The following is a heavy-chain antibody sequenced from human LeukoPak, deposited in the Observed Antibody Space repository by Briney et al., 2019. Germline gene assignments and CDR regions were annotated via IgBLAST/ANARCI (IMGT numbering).Heavy chain of an antibody. D-gene: IGHD3-10*01. CDR2: ISSSSSYI. V-gene: IGHV3-21*04. Sequence: GGSLRLSCAASGFTFSSYSMNWVRQAPGKGLEWVSSISSSSSYIYYADSVKGRFTISRDNFKNTLYLQMNSLRAEDTAVYYCAKEDTMVRGPDYWGQGTLVAVSS. CDR3: AKEDTMVRGPDY. J-gene: IGHJ4*02. CDR1: GFTFSSYS.